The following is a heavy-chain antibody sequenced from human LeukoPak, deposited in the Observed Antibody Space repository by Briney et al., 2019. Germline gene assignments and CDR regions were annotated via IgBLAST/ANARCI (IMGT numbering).Heavy chain of an antibody. CDR2: INHSGST. V-gene: IGHV4-34*01. CDR3: AQTLEVSTITVHY. J-gene: IGHJ4*02. CDR1: GGSFSSYY. D-gene: IGHD2-8*02. Sequence: SETLSLTCTFYGGSFSSYYWSWVCQPPGKGLEWIGEINHSGSTTYNPSLRSRVTISVDTSKKHFSLKLTSVTAADTAVYFCAQTLEVSTITVHYWGQGTLVTVSS.